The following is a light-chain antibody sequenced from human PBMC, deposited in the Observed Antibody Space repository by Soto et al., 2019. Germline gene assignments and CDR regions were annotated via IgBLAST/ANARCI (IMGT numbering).Light chain of an antibody. CDR1: SSDVGYYNY. V-gene: IGLV2-14*01. J-gene: IGLJ2*01. Sequence: QSALTQPASVSGSPGQSITISCTGTSSDVGYYNYVSWYQQHPGKAPKLMIYQVSNRPSGVSNRFSGSKSGNTASLTISGLQDEDEADYYCSSYTTSTTVVFGGGTQLTVL. CDR2: QVS. CDR3: SSYTTSTTVV.